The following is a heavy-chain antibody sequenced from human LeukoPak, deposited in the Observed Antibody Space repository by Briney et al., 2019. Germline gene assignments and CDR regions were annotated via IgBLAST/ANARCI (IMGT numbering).Heavy chain of an antibody. J-gene: IGHJ4*02. D-gene: IGHD3-10*01. CDR2: ISWNSGSI. V-gene: IGHV3-9*01. CDR1: GFTFSTYA. Sequence: GGSLRLSCAASGFTFSTYAMHWVRQAPGKGLEWVSGISWNSGSIGYADSVKGRFTISRDNAKNSLYLQMNSLRAEDTALYYCAKSRTGMELLWFGEFDYWGQGTLVTVSS. CDR3: AKSRTGMELLWFGEFDY.